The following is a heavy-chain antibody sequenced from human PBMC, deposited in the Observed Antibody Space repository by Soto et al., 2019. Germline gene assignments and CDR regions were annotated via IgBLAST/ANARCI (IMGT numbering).Heavy chain of an antibody. J-gene: IGHJ4*02. CDR3: ARSGRATPRH. CDR2: ISSSSSYT. V-gene: IGHV3-11*05. Sequence: QVKLVESGGGLGKPGGSLRLSCAASGCTFSDYYMSWIRQAPGKGLEWVSYISSSSSYTNYADSVKGRFTISRDNAKNSLYLQMNSLRAEDTAVYYCARSGRATPRHWGQGTLVTVSS. D-gene: IGHD1-26*01. CDR1: GCTFSDYY.